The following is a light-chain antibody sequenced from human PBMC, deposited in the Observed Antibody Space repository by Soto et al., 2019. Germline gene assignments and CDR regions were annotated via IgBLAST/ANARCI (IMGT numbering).Light chain of an antibody. V-gene: IGLV1-44*01. CDR2: STN. CDR1: SSNIGSNP. J-gene: IGLJ3*02. Sequence: QSVLTQPPSASETPGQRITISCSGSSSNIGSNPINWYQHLPGTAPKLLIYSTNQRPSGGPDRFSGSQSGPSASLAISGRQSEDGADYYCAAWDDSLNGWVFGGGTKVTVL. CDR3: AAWDDSLNGWV.